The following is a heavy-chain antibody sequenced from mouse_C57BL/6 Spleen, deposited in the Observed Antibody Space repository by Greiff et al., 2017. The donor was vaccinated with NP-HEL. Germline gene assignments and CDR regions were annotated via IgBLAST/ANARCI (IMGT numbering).Heavy chain of an antibody. D-gene: IGHD1-1*01. CDR1: GYSITSGYY. V-gene: IGHV3-6*01. CDR2: ISYDGSN. Sequence: EVQVVESGPGLVKPSQSLSLTCSVTGYSITSGYYWNWIRQFPGNKLEWMGYISYDGSNNYNPSLKNRISITRDTSKNQFFLKLNSVTTEDTATYYCARARYYGSSHGDAMDYWGQGTSVTVSS. J-gene: IGHJ4*01. CDR3: ARARYYGSSHGDAMDY.